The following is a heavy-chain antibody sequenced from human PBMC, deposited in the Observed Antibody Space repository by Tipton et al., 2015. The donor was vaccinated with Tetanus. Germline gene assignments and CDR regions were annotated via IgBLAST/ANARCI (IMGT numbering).Heavy chain of an antibody. CDR1: GGSLNTFY. CDR3: ARDFRERSGTYYSYYYTMDV. CDR2: VYSSGST. D-gene: IGHD1-26*01. J-gene: IGHJ6*02. V-gene: IGHV4-4*07. Sequence: LRLSCTVSGGSLNTFYWNWIRQPAGKGLEWIGRVYSSGSTNYNPSLKSRVTTSIDASKNQFSLELTSVTAADTAVYYCARDFRERSGTYYSYYYTMDVWGQGTTVTVSS.